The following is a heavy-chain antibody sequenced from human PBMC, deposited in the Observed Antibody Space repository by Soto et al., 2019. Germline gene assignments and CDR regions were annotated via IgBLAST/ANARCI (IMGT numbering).Heavy chain of an antibody. CDR3: ARGEVRFLEWLPKGYYYYGMDV. J-gene: IGHJ6*02. D-gene: IGHD3-3*01. CDR1: GFTFSDYY. CDR2: ISSSGSTI. Sequence: GGSLRLSCAASGFTFSDYYMSWIRQAPGKGLEWVPYISSSGSTIYYADSVKGRFTISRDNAKNSLYLQMNSLRAEDTAVYYCARGEVRFLEWLPKGYYYYGMDVWGQGTTVTVSS. V-gene: IGHV3-11*01.